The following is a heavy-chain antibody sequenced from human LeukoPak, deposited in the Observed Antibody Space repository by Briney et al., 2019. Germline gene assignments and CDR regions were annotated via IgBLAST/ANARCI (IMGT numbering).Heavy chain of an antibody. Sequence: ASVKVSCKASGYTFTSYAMHWVRQAPGQRLEWMGGIIPIFGTANYAQKFQGRVTITADESTSTAYMELSSLRSEDTAVYYCARVRVSAAGMVLDVWGQGTTVTVSS. CDR3: ARVRVSAAGMVLDV. CDR1: GYTFTSYA. J-gene: IGHJ6*02. D-gene: IGHD6-13*01. CDR2: IIPIFGTA. V-gene: IGHV1-69*13.